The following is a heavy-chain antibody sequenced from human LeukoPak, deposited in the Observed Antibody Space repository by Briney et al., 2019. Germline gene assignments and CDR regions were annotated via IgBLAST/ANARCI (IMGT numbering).Heavy chain of an antibody. CDR1: GYTFTSYY. CDR3: ARDPRITMVRGVIITANAFHI. Sequence: ASVKVSCKASGYTFTSYYIHWVRQAPGPGLEWMGIINPSDGSTSYAQKFQGRVTMTRDTSTNTVHMELSSLRSEDSAVYYCARDPRITMVRGVIITANAFHIWGLGTMVTVST. CDR2: INPSDGST. J-gene: IGHJ3*02. V-gene: IGHV1-46*01. D-gene: IGHD3-10*01.